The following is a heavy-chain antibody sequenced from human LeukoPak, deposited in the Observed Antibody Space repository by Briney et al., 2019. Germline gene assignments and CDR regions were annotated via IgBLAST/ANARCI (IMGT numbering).Heavy chain of an antibody. Sequence: SETLSLTCTVSGGSISSYYWSWIRQPPGKGLEWIGYIYYSGSTNYNPSLKSRVTISVDTSKNQFSLKLSSVTAADTAVYYCARLSDYDILTGYYYYGMDVWGQGTTVTVSS. D-gene: IGHD3-9*01. CDR2: IYYSGST. CDR3: ARLSDYDILTGYYYYGMDV. CDR1: GGSISSYY. V-gene: IGHV4-59*08. J-gene: IGHJ6*02.